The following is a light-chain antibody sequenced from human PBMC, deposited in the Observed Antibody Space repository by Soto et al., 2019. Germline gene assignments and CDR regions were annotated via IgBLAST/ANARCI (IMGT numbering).Light chain of an antibody. CDR1: SSDVGIYNL. CDR3: CSYVGSSTYV. V-gene: IGLV2-23*01. Sequence: QSVLAQPASVSGSPGQSITISCTGTSSDVGIYNLVSWYQQHPGKAPKLMVYEGTKRPSGVSNRFSGSKSGNTASLTISGLQAEDEADYYCCSYVGSSTYVFGTGTKVTVL. CDR2: EGT. J-gene: IGLJ1*01.